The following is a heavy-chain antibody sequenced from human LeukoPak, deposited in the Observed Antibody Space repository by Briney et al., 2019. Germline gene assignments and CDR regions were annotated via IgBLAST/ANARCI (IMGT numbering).Heavy chain of an antibody. J-gene: IGHJ4*02. Sequence: ASVKVSCKTSGYTFTSYYIHWVRQAPGQGLEWMGIVNPSGGSTSYAQKFQGRVTMTRDTSTSTVYMYLSSLRSEDTAVYYCARDSLYGVVDYWGQGTLVTVSS. CDR3: ARDSLYGVVDY. V-gene: IGHV1-46*01. D-gene: IGHD4-17*01. CDR2: VNPSGGST. CDR1: GYTFTSYY.